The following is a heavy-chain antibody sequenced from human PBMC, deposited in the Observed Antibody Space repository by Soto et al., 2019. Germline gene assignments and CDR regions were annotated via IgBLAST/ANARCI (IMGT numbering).Heavy chain of an antibody. Sequence: VQLVESGGGVVQPGRSLRLSCAASGFTFSSYGIHWVRQAPGKGLEWVAVISDDGSNKYYADSVKGRFTISRDNSKTTLWLQMNSLRPEDTAVFYWAATYSGSYYAVDYWGQGTLVTVSS. CDR1: GFTFSSYG. CDR2: ISDDGSNK. V-gene: IGHV3-30*03. D-gene: IGHD1-26*01. J-gene: IGHJ4*02. CDR3: AATYSGSYYAVDY.